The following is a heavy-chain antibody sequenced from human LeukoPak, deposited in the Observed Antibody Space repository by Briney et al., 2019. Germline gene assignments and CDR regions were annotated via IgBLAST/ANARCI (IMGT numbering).Heavy chain of an antibody. CDR1: GYTFTGYY. V-gene: IGHV1-2*02. Sequence: ASVKVSCKASGYTFTGYYMHWVRQAPGQGLEWMGWINPNSGGTNYAQKFQGRVTMTRDTSISTAYLQWSSLKASDTAMYYCARAAAGTLEYFQHWGQGTLVTVSS. J-gene: IGHJ1*01. D-gene: IGHD6-13*01. CDR2: INPNSGGT. CDR3: ARAAAGTLEYFQH.